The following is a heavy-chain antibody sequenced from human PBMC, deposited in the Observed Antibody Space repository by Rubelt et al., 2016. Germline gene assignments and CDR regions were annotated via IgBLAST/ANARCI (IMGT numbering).Heavy chain of an antibody. CDR2: IYHSGST. J-gene: IGHJ4*02. V-gene: IGHV4-4*02. Sequence: QVQLQESGPGLVKPSGTLSLTCAVSGGSISSSNWWSWVRQPPGKGLEWIGEIYHSGSTNYNPSLKSRGTRSVDTSKNQFSLKLSSVTAADTAVYYCARVHDYVWGSYRPGVDYWGQGTLVTVSS. D-gene: IGHD3-16*02. CDR1: GGSISSSNW. CDR3: ARVHDYVWGSYRPGVDY.